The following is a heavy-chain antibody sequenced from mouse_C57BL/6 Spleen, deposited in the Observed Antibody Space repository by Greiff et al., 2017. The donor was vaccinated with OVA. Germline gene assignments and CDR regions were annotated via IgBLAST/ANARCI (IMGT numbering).Heavy chain of an antibody. CDR2: ISNGGGST. J-gene: IGHJ4*01. CDR3: ARQDYDYEEGYAMDY. D-gene: IGHD2-4*01. V-gene: IGHV5-12*01. Sequence: EVHLVESGGGLVQPGGSLKLSCAASGFTFSDYYMYWVRQTPEKRLEWVAYISNGGGSTYYPDTVKGRFTISRDNAKNTLYLQMSRLKSEDTAMDYCARQDYDYEEGYAMDYWGQGTSVTVSS. CDR1: GFTFSDYY.